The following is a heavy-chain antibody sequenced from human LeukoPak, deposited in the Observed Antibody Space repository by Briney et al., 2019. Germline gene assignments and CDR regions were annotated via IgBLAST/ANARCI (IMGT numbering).Heavy chain of an antibody. CDR1: GGSFSGYY. D-gene: IGHD3-22*01. CDR2: INHSGST. V-gene: IGHV4-34*01. Sequence: SDTLSLTCAVYGGSFSGYYWTWIRQPPGKGLEWIGEINHSGSTNYNPSLKSRVTISVDTSKNQFSLKLSSVTAADTAVYYCAREGTESYYYDSSGYPPDHWGQGTLVTVSS. J-gene: IGHJ4*02. CDR3: AREGTESYYYDSSGYPPDH.